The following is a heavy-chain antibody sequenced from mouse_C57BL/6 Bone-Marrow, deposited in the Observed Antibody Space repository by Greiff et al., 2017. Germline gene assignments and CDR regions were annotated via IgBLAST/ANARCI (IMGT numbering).Heavy chain of an antibody. CDR1: EYEFPSHD. Sequence: EVKVVESGGGLVQPGESLKLSCESNEYEFPSHDMSWVRKTPEKRLELVAAINSDGGSTYYPATMERRFIISRDNTKKTLYLQMSSLRSEDTALYYCARQMGLRRRGYAMDYWGQGTSVTVSS. CDR2: INSDGGST. J-gene: IGHJ4*01. V-gene: IGHV5-2*01. CDR3: ARQMGLRRRGYAMDY. D-gene: IGHD2-4*01.